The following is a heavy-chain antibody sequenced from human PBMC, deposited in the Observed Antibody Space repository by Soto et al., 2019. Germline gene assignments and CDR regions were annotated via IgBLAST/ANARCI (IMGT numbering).Heavy chain of an antibody. Sequence: ASVKVSCKASGYTFTSYGISWVRQAPGQGLEWMGWISAYNGNTNYAQKLQGRVTMTTDTSTSIAYMELRSLRSDDTAVYYCARDTDSSGYYDYYYYGMDVWGQGTTVTVSS. CDR3: ARDTDSSGYYDYYYYGMDV. V-gene: IGHV1-18*01. J-gene: IGHJ6*02. CDR1: GYTFTSYG. D-gene: IGHD3-22*01. CDR2: ISAYNGNT.